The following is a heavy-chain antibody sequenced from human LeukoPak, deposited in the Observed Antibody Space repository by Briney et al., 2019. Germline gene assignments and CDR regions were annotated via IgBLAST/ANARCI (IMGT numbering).Heavy chain of an antibody. CDR1: GYTFTIYD. Sequence: ASVTVSCTAPGYTFTIYDINWVRQATGQRPEWMGWMSPNSGDTGYAQKFQDRVTMTRNTSISTAYMELSSLRSDDTAVYYCARGPPNWGYDYWGPGTLVTVSS. CDR3: ARGPPNWGYDY. J-gene: IGHJ4*02. D-gene: IGHD7-27*01. V-gene: IGHV1-8*01. CDR2: MSPNSGDT.